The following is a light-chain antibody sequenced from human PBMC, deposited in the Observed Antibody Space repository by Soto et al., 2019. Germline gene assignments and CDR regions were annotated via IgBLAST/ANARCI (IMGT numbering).Light chain of an antibody. Sequence: DIQMTQSPSTLSASVGDRVTITCRASQSISSWLAWYQQKPGKAPKLLIYKASSLESGVPSRFSGSGSGTEFTLTISSLQPDDFATYYCQHYNGFSWTFGQGTKVDNK. J-gene: IGKJ1*01. V-gene: IGKV1-5*03. CDR1: QSISSW. CDR2: KAS. CDR3: QHYNGFSWT.